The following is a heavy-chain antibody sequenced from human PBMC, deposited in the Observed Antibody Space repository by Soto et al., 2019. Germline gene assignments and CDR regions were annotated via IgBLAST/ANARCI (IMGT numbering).Heavy chain of an antibody. CDR2: IYIGGET. Sequence: GGSLRLSCAASGFTVSSNYVSWARQAPGEGLEWVSVIYIGGETYYADSVKGRFTISRDNSKNTLYLQMNSLRAEDTAVYYCARGRSPYYFDYWGQGTLVTVSS. V-gene: IGHV3-53*01. CDR1: GFTVSSNY. J-gene: IGHJ4*02. CDR3: ARGRSPYYFDY.